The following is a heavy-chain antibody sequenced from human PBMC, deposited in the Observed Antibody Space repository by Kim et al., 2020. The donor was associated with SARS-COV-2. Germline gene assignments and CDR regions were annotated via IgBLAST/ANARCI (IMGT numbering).Heavy chain of an antibody. V-gene: IGHV4-38-2*02. J-gene: IGHJ6*02. CDR3: ARGDYYYGMDV. CDR1: GYSISSGYY. Sequence: SETLSLTCTVSGYSISSGYYWGWIRQPPGKGLEWIGSIYHSGSTYYNPSLKSRVTISVDTSKNQFSLKLSSVTAADTAVYYCARGDYYYGMDVWGQGTTVTVSS. CDR2: IYHSGST.